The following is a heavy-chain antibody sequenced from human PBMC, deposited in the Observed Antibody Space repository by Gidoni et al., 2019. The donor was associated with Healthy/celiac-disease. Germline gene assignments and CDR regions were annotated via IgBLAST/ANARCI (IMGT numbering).Heavy chain of an antibody. Sequence: QVQLVQSGAEVKKPGASVKVSCKASGYTFTSYGISWVRQAPGQGLEWMGWISAYNGNTNYAQKLQGRVTMTTDTSTSTAYMELRSLRSDDTAVYYCAGEGVLQKLQYYYYYYGMDVWGQGTTVTVSS. CDR1: GYTFTSYG. D-gene: IGHD3-16*01. J-gene: IGHJ6*02. V-gene: IGHV1-18*01. CDR3: AGEGVLQKLQYYYYYYGMDV. CDR2: ISAYNGNT.